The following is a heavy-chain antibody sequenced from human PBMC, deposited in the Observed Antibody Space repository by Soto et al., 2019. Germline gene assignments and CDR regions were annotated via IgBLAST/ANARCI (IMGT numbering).Heavy chain of an antibody. V-gene: IGHV3-15*01. CDR3: ARDTGYSYGLSYLRYGMDV. J-gene: IGHJ6*02. Sequence: GGSLRLSCAASGFTFSNAWMSWVRQAPGKGLEWVGRIKSKTDGGTTDYAAPVKGRFTISRDDSKNTLYLQMNSLKTEDTAVYYCARDTGYSYGLSYLRYGMDVWGQGTTVTVSS. CDR1: GFTFSNAW. D-gene: IGHD5-18*01. CDR2: IKSKTDGGTT.